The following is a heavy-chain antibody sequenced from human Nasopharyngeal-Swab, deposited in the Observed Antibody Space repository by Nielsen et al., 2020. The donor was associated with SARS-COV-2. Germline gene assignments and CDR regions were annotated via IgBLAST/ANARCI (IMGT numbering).Heavy chain of an antibody. Sequence: GESLKISCAASGFTFSSYSMNWVRQAPGKGLEWVSYISGSSSTIYYADSVKGRFTISRDNAKNSLYLQMNSLRAEDTAVYYCARGRRGGGGFDPWGQGTLVTVSS. J-gene: IGHJ5*02. CDR3: ARGRRGGGGFDP. CDR2: ISGSSSTI. V-gene: IGHV3-48*04. CDR1: GFTFSSYS. D-gene: IGHD2-21*01.